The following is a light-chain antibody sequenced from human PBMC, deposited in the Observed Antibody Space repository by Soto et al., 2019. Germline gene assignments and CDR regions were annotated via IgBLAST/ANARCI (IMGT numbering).Light chain of an antibody. CDR1: QDINGY. CDR2: TAS. Sequence: DVQLTQSPSFLSASVGDRVTITCRASQDINGYLAWYQQKPGKAPKLLISTASTLQSGVPSRFSGSGSGTEFTLTISTLQPEDFATFYCQQLNTYPHSFGQGTQLEIK. J-gene: IGKJ2*01. V-gene: IGKV1-9*01. CDR3: QQLNTYPHS.